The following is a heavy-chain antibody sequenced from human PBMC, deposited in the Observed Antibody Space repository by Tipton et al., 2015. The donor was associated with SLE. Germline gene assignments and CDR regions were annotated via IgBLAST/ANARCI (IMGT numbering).Heavy chain of an antibody. V-gene: IGHV4-59*11. CDR1: GGSINSHY. CDR3: ARGNMVAFGGAAAFDL. Sequence: GLVKPSETLSLTCSVSGGSINSHYRSWVRQSPGEGLEWIGYVYSNGNTKYNAALKSRVTISAGPSENQFSLTLTSVTAAHTAIYYCARGNMVAFGGAAAFDLWGQGTTIIVSS. J-gene: IGHJ3*01. CDR2: VYSNGNT. D-gene: IGHD3-16*01.